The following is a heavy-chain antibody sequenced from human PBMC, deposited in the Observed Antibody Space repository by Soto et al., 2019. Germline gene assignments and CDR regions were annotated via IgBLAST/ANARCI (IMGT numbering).Heavy chain of an antibody. Sequence: EVRLVESGGGLVQPGGSLRLSCEASGFSFRPYGMNCVRQAPGRGLEWISYISSTSTTMYYSDSVKGRCAISRADARNSRSLERNYPTDADTAVYYCESDWIAIAYGRDVWCQGTTGTVS. V-gene: IGHV3-48*02. CDR2: ISSTSTTM. J-gene: IGHJ6*02. CDR1: GFSFRPYG. CDR3: ESDWIAIAYGRDV. D-gene: IGHD6-13*01.